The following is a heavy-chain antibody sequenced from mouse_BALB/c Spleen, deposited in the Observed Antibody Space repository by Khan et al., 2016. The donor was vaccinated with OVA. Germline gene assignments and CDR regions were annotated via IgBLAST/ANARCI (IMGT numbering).Heavy chain of an antibody. J-gene: IGHJ3*01. CDR2: INPDSSTI. CDR1: GFDFSRYW. D-gene: IGHD2-14*01. CDR3: ARHYRYDGRAWFAY. V-gene: IGHV4-1*02. Sequence: EVQLLESGGGLVQPGGSLKLSCAASGFDFSRYWMNWVRQAPGKGLEWIGEINPDSSTINYTPFIKDKFIISRDNAKNTLYLQMSKVRSEDTALYYWARHYRYDGRAWFAYWGQGTLVTGSA.